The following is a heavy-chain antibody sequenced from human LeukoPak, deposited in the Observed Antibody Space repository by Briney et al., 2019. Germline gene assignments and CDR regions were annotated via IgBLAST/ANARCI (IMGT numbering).Heavy chain of an antibody. CDR3: ARCGYGNYYYYYMDV. CDR1: GYTFTSYD. V-gene: IGHV1-8*01. Sequence: ASVKVSCKASGYTFTSYDINWVRQATGQGLEWMGWMNPNSGNTGYAQKFQGRVTMTRNTSISTAYMELSSLRSEATAVYYCARCGYGNYYYYYMDVWGKGTTVTVSS. J-gene: IGHJ6*03. CDR2: MNPNSGNT. D-gene: IGHD3-22*01.